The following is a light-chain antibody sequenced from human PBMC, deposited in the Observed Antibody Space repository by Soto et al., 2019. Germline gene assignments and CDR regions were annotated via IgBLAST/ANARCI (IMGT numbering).Light chain of an antibody. CDR3: ATWDDSLSGHVV. CDR2: RHD. CDR1: RSNIGSNF. V-gene: IGLV1-47*01. J-gene: IGLJ2*01. Sequence: QSVLTQPPSASGTPGQRVTISCSGSRSNIGSNFVYWYQQLPGTAPKLLIYRHDQRPSGVPDRFSGSKSGTSASLAISGLRSEDEANYYCATWDDSLSGHVVFGGGTKLTVL.